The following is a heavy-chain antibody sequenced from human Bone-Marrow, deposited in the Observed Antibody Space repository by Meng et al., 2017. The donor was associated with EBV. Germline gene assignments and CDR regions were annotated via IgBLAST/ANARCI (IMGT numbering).Heavy chain of an antibody. CDR3: ARELIVGATPYYFDY. V-gene: IGHV4-34*01. CDR1: GGSFSGYY. Sequence: QVQLQQWGAGLLTPSXXLSLTWAVYGGSFSGYYWSWIRQPPGKGLEWIGEINHSGSTNYNPSLKSRVTISVDTSKNQFSLKLSSVTAADTAVYYCARELIVGATPYYFDYWGQGTLVIVSS. CDR2: INHSGST. J-gene: IGHJ4*02. D-gene: IGHD1-26*01.